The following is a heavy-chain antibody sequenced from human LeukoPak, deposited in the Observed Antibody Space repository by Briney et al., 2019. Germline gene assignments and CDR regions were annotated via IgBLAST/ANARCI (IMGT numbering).Heavy chain of an antibody. CDR3: ARGKSMVRGVYPPHFDY. CDR1: GGSISSYY. J-gene: IGHJ4*02. D-gene: IGHD3-10*01. CDR2: IYYSGST. Sequence: NPSETLSLTCTVSGGSISSYYWSWIRQPPGKGLEWIGYIYYSGSTNYNPSLKSRVTISVDTSKNQFSLKLSSVTAADTAVYYCARGKSMVRGVYPPHFDYWGQGTLVTVSS. V-gene: IGHV4-59*12.